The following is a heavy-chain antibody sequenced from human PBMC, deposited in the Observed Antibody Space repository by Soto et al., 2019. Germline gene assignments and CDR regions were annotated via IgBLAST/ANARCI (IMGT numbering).Heavy chain of an antibody. D-gene: IGHD6-6*01. CDR3: AKDLKTPRPYRSSALPDAFDI. V-gene: IGHV3-23*01. CDR1: GFTFSSYA. CDR2: ISGSGGST. J-gene: IGHJ3*02. Sequence: GGSLRLSCAASGFTFSSYAMSWVRQAPGKGLEWVSAISGSGGSTYYADSVKGRFTISRDNSKNTLYLQMNSLRAGDTAVYYCAKDLKTPRPYRSSALPDAFDIWGQGTMVTVSS.